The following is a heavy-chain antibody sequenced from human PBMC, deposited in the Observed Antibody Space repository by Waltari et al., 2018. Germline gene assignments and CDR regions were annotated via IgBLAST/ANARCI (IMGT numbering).Heavy chain of an antibody. D-gene: IGHD2-8*02. CDR2: INSDGSST. Sequence: EVQLVESGGGLVQPGGSLRLSCAASGFTFSSSCMHWVRHAPGKGLVWVSRINSDGSSTSYADSVKGRFTISRDNAKNTLYLQMNSLRAEDTAVYYCARGHPGNWFDPWGQGTLVTVSS. CDR1: GFTFSSSC. J-gene: IGHJ5*02. V-gene: IGHV3-74*01. CDR3: ARGHPGNWFDP.